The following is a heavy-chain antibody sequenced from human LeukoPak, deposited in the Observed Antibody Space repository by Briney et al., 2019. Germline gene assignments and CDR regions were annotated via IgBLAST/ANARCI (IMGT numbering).Heavy chain of an antibody. V-gene: IGHV1-69*13. CDR3: ARRGYDSSGYFIASDY. J-gene: IGHJ4*02. Sequence: ASVKVSCKASGGTFSSYAISWVRQAPGQGLEWMGGIIPIFGTANYAQKFQGRVTITADESTSTAYMELSSLRSDDTAVYYCARRGYDSSGYFIASDYWGQGTLVTVSS. CDR1: GGTFSSYA. D-gene: IGHD3-22*01. CDR2: IIPIFGTA.